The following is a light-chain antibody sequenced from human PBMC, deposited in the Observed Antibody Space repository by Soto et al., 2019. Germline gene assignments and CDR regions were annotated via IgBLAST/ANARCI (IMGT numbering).Light chain of an antibody. V-gene: IGKV1-39*01. Sequence: DIQITQSPSSLSASAVEGFSIACRASQSISTYLHWYQQRPGKAPNLLIYSASSLQSGVPSRFSGRRSGPEFTLTIRSLQPEDFATYYCQKSHTTPLTFGGGTKVDIK. CDR2: SAS. CDR1: QSISTY. J-gene: IGKJ4*01. CDR3: QKSHTTPLT.